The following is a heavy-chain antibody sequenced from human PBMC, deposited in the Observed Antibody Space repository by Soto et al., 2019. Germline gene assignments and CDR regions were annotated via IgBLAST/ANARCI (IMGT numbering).Heavy chain of an antibody. CDR1: GFTFSSYA. CDR2: ISYDGSNK. D-gene: IGHD6-19*01. V-gene: IGHV3-30-3*01. J-gene: IGHJ4*02. CDR3: ARVALPGDSSAAADY. Sequence: GGSLRLSCAASGFTFSSYAMHWVRQAPGKGLEWVAVISYDGSNKYYADSVKGRLTISRDNSKNTLYLQMNSLRAEDRAGYYSARVALPGDSSAAADYWGQGTLGTVSS.